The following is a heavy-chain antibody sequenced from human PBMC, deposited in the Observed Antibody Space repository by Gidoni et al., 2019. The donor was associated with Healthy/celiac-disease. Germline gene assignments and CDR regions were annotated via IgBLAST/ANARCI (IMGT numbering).Heavy chain of an antibody. V-gene: IGHV4-39*01. CDR3: ATGGYSGYDWGWYFDL. Sequence: QLQLQESGPGLVKPPETLSLTCTVSGGSISSSSYYWGWIRQPPGNGLEWIGSIYYSGGTYYNPSLKSRVTISVDTSKNQFSLKLSSVTAADTAVYYWATGGYSGYDWGWYFDLWGRGTLVTVSS. CDR2: IYYSGGT. J-gene: IGHJ2*01. CDR1: GGSISSSSYY. D-gene: IGHD5-12*01.